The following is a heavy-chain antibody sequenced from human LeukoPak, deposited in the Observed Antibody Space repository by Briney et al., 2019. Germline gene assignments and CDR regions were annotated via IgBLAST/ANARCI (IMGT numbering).Heavy chain of an antibody. CDR1: GFTFDDYA. Sequence: PGGSLRLSCAASGFTFDDYAMHWVRQAPGKGLEWVSGISWNSGSIGYADSVKGRFTISRDNAKNSLYLQMNSLRAEDTALYYCAKAGPFDYDILTGYFYYFDYWGQGTLVTVSS. CDR3: AKAGPFDYDILTGYFYYFDY. J-gene: IGHJ4*02. V-gene: IGHV3-9*01. D-gene: IGHD3-9*01. CDR2: ISWNSGSI.